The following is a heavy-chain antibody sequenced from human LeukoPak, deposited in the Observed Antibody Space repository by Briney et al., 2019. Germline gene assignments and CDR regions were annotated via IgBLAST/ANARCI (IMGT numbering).Heavy chain of an antibody. Sequence: GGSLRLSCVASGFTFSSYWMHWVRQAPGKGLVWVSRINRDGSSTTYADSVKGRFTISRDNAKNTLYLQMNSLRAEDTAVYYCTTDNEGLLLLDYWGQGTLVTVSS. D-gene: IGHD3-22*01. J-gene: IGHJ4*02. V-gene: IGHV3-74*01. CDR2: INRDGSST. CDR1: GFTFSSYW. CDR3: TTDNEGLLLLDY.